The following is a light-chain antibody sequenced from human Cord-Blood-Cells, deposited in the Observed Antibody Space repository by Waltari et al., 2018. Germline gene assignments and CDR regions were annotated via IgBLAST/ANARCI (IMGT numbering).Light chain of an antibody. CDR1: SLRSYY. J-gene: IGLJ3*02. CDR3: NSRDSSGNHLV. CDR2: GKN. Sequence: SSELTQDPAVSVALGQTVRITCQGDSLRSYYASWYQQKPGQAPVLVIYGKNNRHSGIPDRFSGPRSGNTASLTITGAQAEDEADYYCNSRDSSGNHLVFGGGTKLTVL. V-gene: IGLV3-19*01.